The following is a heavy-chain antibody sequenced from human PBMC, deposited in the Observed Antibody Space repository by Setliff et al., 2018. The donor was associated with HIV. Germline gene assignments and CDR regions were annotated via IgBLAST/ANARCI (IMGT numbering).Heavy chain of an antibody. J-gene: IGHJ3*02. Sequence: GGSLRLSCAASGFTFSSYGMHWVRQAPGKGLEWVAVIWYDGSNKYYADSVKGRFTISRDNSKNTLYLQMNSLRAEDTAVYYCAKDLWGAVAGYLNYAFDIWGQGTMVTVSS. CDR1: GFTFSSYG. D-gene: IGHD6-19*01. V-gene: IGHV3-33*06. CDR2: IWYDGSNK. CDR3: AKDLWGAVAGYLNYAFDI.